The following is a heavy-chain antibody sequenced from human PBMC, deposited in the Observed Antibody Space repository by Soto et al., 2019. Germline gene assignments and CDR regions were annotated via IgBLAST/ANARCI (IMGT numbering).Heavy chain of an antibody. Sequence: ASVKVSCKASGGTFSSFAISWVRQAPGQGLEWMGGIIPIFGTANYAQKFQGRVTITADKPTSTAYMELSSLRSEDTAVYYCTKRYCSGGSCYSGDYYYGMDVWGQGTTVTVSS. J-gene: IGHJ6*02. CDR3: TKRYCSGGSCYSGDYYYGMDV. D-gene: IGHD2-15*01. CDR2: IIPIFGTA. CDR1: GGTFSSFA. V-gene: IGHV1-69*06.